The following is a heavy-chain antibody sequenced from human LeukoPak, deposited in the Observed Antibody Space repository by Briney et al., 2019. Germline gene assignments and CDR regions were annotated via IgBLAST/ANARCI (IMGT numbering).Heavy chain of an antibody. V-gene: IGHV3-11*03. CDR2: ISGSSSYT. J-gene: IGHJ4*02. CDR1: GFTFSDYY. CDR3: ATRGHSSWYYFDY. D-gene: IGHD6-13*01. Sequence: GGSLRLSCAASGFTFSDYYMNWIRQAPGKGLEWVSYISGSSSYTNYADSVKGRFTISRDNAKNSLYLQMNSLRAEDTAVYYCATRGHSSWYYFDYWGQGTLVTVSS.